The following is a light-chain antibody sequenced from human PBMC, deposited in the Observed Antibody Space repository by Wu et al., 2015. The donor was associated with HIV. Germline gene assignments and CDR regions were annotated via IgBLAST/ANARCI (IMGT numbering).Light chain of an antibody. CDR2: DAS. Sequence: EILLTQSPATLSLSPGERVTLSCRASETVGLSLAWYQQRPGQAPRLLISDASSRATGIPDRFSGSGSGTDSTLTISRLEPEDFAVYYCQHYGTSPRVTFGPGTKVDIK. J-gene: IGKJ3*01. CDR3: QHYGTSPRVT. CDR1: ETVGLS. V-gene: IGKV3-20*01.